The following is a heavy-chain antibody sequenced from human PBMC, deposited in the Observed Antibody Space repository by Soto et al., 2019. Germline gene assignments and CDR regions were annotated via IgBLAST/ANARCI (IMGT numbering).Heavy chain of an antibody. D-gene: IGHD2-21*01. J-gene: IGHJ4*02. CDR2: IYPGDSDT. CDR3: ARTTIAGIRGYFDY. V-gene: IGHV5-51*01. CDR1: GYSFSTSW. Sequence: PGESLKISCQGSGYSFSTSWIGWVRQMPGKGLEWMGIIYPGDSDTRYSPSFQGQVTISADKSISTAFLQWSSLEASDTATYYCARTTIAGIRGYFDYWGQGTLVTVSS.